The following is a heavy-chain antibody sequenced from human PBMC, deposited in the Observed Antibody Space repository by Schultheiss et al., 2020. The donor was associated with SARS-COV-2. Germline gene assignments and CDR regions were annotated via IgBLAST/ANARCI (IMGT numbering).Heavy chain of an antibody. D-gene: IGHD6-19*01. CDR3: ARAAYSSGWYGLDY. V-gene: IGHV3-30*04. CDR1: GFTFSSYA. CDR2: ISYDGSNK. Sequence: GGSLRLSCAASGFTFSSYAMHWVRQAPGKGLEWVAVISYDGSNKYYADSVKGRFTISRDNSKNTLYLQMNSLRAEDTAVYYCARAAYSSGWYGLDYWGQGTMVTVSS. J-gene: IGHJ4*03.